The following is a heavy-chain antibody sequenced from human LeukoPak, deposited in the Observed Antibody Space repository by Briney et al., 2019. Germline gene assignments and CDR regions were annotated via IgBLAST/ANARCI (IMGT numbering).Heavy chain of an antibody. V-gene: IGHV3-33*06. CDR2: IRRDGSHK. D-gene: IGHD6-25*01. J-gene: IGHJ4*02. CDR3: AKSSIMFAAGRLGSIDF. CDR1: GFAFNDFA. Sequence: GRSLTLSCAASGFAFNDFAMYWVRQAPGKGLDWVALIRRDGSHKYYAHSIKGRFTISRDNSKNTLYLQMSSLRAEGTAVYYCAKSSIMFAAGRLGSIDFWGQGTLVTVSS.